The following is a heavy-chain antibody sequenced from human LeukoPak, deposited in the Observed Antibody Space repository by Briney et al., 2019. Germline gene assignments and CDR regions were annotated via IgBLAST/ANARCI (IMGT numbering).Heavy chain of an antibody. CDR1: GYSINSGYY. V-gene: IGHV4-38-2*02. CDR3: GRDRSGGYSVDY. CDR2: MYHSGST. D-gene: IGHD1-26*01. Sequence: PSETLSLTCAVSGYSINSGYYWGWIRQPPGKGLEWIASMYHSGSTYYNPSLQSRVTLSADTSKNQFSLKMSSVTAADTAVYYCGRDRSGGYSVDYWGQGTLVTVS. J-gene: IGHJ4*02.